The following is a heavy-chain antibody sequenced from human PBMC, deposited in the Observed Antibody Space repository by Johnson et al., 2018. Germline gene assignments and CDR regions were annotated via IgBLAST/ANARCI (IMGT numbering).Heavy chain of an antibody. J-gene: IGHJ3*02. Sequence: QVQLVQSGGGVVQPGRSLRLSCAASGFTFSSYGMHWVRQAPGKGLEGVAVIWYDGSNKYYADSVKGRFTISRDNSKNTLYLQMNSLGAEDRAVYYCASALEYWGGDCFSAFDSWGQGTMVTVSS. V-gene: IGHV3-33*01. CDR3: ASALEYWGGDCFSAFDS. CDR1: GFTFSSYG. CDR2: IWYDGSNK. D-gene: IGHD2-21*02.